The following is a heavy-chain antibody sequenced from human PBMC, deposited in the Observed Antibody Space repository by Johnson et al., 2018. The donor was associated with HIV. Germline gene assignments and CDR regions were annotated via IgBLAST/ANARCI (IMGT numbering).Heavy chain of an antibody. D-gene: IGHD4-11*01. CDR1: GFTFSSYG. CDR2: IWYDGSNK. CDR3: AKDRCMTRDAFDI. Sequence: QVQLMESGGGVVQPGRSLRLSCAASGFTFSSYGMHWVRQAPGKGLEWVAVIWYDGSNKYYVGSVKGRFTISRDNSKNTLYLQMNSLRAEDTAVYHCAKDRCMTRDAFDIWGQGTMVTVSS. J-gene: IGHJ3*02. V-gene: IGHV3-33*06.